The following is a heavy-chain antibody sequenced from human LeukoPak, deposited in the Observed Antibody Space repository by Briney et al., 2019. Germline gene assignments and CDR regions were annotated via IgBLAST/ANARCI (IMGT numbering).Heavy chain of an antibody. Sequence: PGGSLRLSCVASGFTFSSYWMHWVRQVPGKGLVWVSRINSDGSSTNYADSVKGRFTISRDNAKNTLCLQMNSLRAEDTAVYYCARYFGGLDYRGQGTLVTVSS. CDR3: ARYFGGLDY. D-gene: IGHD4-23*01. CDR2: INSDGSST. V-gene: IGHV3-74*01. CDR1: GFTFSSYW. J-gene: IGHJ4*02.